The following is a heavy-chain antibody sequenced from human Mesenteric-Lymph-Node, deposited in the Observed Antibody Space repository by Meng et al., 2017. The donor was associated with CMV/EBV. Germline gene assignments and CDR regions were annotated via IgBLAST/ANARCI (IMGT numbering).Heavy chain of an antibody. D-gene: IGHD3-22*01. CDR3: ATLPAPYDSSGYYSTE. J-gene: IGHJ4*02. CDR2: INPNSGGT. CDR1: GYTFTGYY. Sequence: ASVKVSCKAFGYTFTGYYMHWVRQAPGQGLEWMGWINPNSGGTNYAQKFQGRVTMTRDTSISTAYMELSRLRSDDTAVYYCATLPAPYDSSGYYSTEWGQGTLVTVSS. V-gene: IGHV1-2*02.